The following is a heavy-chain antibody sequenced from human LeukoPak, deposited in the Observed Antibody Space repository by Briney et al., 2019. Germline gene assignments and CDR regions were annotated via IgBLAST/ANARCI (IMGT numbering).Heavy chain of an antibody. CDR3: AKPPSSSSPYYYYYYMDV. J-gene: IGHJ6*03. CDR1: GFTFSSYG. V-gene: IGHV3-30*02. CDR2: IRYDGSNK. D-gene: IGHD6-6*01. Sequence: GGSMRLSCAASGFTFSSYGMHWVRQAPGKGLEWVAFIRYDGSNKYYADSVKGRFTISRDNSKNTLYLQMNSLRAEDTAVYYCAKPPSSSSPYYYYYYMDVWGKRTTVTVSS.